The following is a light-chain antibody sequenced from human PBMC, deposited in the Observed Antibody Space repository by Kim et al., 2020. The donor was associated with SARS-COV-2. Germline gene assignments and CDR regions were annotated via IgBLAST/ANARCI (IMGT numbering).Light chain of an antibody. Sequence: FSPGERATPSCRASQSVSSYLAWYQQKPGQAPRLLIYDASNRATGIPARFSGSGSGTDFTLTISSLEPEDFAVYYCQRRSNWPPYTFGQGTKLEI. J-gene: IGKJ2*01. CDR2: DAS. V-gene: IGKV3-11*01. CDR1: QSVSSY. CDR3: QRRSNWPPYT.